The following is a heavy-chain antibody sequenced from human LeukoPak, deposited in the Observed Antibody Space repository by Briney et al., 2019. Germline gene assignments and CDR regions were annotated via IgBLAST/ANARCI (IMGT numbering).Heavy chain of an antibody. V-gene: IGHV4-38-2*02. J-gene: IGHJ4*02. CDR3: ARAKGGYSSSWYYFDY. Sequence: PSETLSLTCTVSGYSISSGYYWGWIRQPPGKGLEWIGSIYHSGSTYYNPSLKSRVTISVDTSKNQFSLKLSSVTAADTAVYYCARAKGGYSSSWYYFDYWGQGTLVTVSS. CDR2: IYHSGST. D-gene: IGHD6-13*01. CDR1: GYSISSGYY.